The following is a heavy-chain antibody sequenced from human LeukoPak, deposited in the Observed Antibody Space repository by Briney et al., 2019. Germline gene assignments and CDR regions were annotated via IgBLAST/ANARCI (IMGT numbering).Heavy chain of an antibody. Sequence: SETLSLTCTVSGASMNSDYWNWIRQPPGKGLEWIGYIYYSGSSNSNPSLKSRVTISLDTSKKTFSLKLNSLTAADTAVYYCARSWAAAGKEWFDPWGQGTLVTVSS. CDR2: IYYSGSS. J-gene: IGHJ5*02. CDR1: GASMNSDY. CDR3: ARSWAAAGKEWFDP. D-gene: IGHD6-13*01. V-gene: IGHV4-59*08.